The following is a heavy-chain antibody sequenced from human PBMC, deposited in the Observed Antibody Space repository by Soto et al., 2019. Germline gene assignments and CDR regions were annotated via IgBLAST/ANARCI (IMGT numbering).Heavy chain of an antibody. D-gene: IGHD3-3*01. CDR2: INTDGSGT. J-gene: IGHJ4*02. CDR3: AKDSNIYNVLRFLEWSPLGY. CDR1: GFTFSSDW. V-gene: IGHV3-74*01. Sequence: PGGSLRLSCAASGFTFSSDWMHWVRQAPGKGLVWVSRINTDGSGTSYADSVKGRFTISRDNSKNTLYLQMNSLRAEDTAVYYCAKDSNIYNVLRFLEWSPLGYWGQGT.